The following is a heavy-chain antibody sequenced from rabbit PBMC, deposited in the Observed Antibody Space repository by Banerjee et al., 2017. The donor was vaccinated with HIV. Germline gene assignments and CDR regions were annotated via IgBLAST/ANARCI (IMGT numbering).Heavy chain of an antibody. CDR2: IYTGSSGST. V-gene: IGHV1S45*01. CDR3: ARGYAGVGYAPYFNL. D-gene: IGHD4-2*01. CDR1: GFTLSNNY. Sequence: QQQLEESGRGLVKPEGSLTLTCKASGFTLSNNYMCWVRQAPGKGLEWIACIYTGSSGSTYYASWAKGRFTISKTSSTTVTLQMTSLTAADTATYFCARGYAGVGYAPYFNLWGQGTLVTVS. J-gene: IGHJ4*01.